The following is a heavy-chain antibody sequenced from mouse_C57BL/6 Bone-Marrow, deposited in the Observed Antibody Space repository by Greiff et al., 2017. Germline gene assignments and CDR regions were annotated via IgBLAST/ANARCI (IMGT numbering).Heavy chain of an antibody. CDR3: ARKGSNSAWFAY. J-gene: IGHJ3*01. CDR1: GFTFSSYA. Sequence: EVQLVESGGGLVKPGGSLKLSCAASGFTFSSYAMSWVRQSPEKRLEWVATISDGGSYTYYPDKGKGRFTISRDNAKNNLYLQRSHLKSEDTAMYYCARKGSNSAWFAYWGQGTLVTVSA. CDR2: ISDGGSYT. D-gene: IGHD2-5*01. V-gene: IGHV5-4*01.